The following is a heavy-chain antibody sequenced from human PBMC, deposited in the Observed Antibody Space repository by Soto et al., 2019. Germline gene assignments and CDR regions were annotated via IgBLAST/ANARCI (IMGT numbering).Heavy chain of an antibody. CDR3: ARDFVEVPSAMCWFET. CDR1: GYTFTKYY. CDR2: INPSGGST. Sequence: ASVKVSCKASGYTFTKYYMHWVRQAPGQGLEWMGIINPSGGSTLYAQMFQGRVTMTRDTSTSTVYMDLSGLRPEDTAVYFCARDFVEVPSAMCWFETWG. D-gene: IGHD2-2*01. J-gene: IGHJ5*01. V-gene: IGHV1-46*01.